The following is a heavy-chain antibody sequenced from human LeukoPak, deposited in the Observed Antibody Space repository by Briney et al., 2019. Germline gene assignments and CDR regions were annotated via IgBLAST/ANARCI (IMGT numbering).Heavy chain of an antibody. Sequence: PGVSLRLSCAASGFTFSSYAMSWVRQTPGKGLEWVSAISGSGGSTYYADSVKGRFTISRDNSKNTLYLQMNSLRAEDTAVYYCALWGYYDSSGYPPLDYWGQGTLVTVSS. CDR1: GFTFSSYA. V-gene: IGHV3-23*01. J-gene: IGHJ4*02. CDR3: ALWGYYDSSGYPPLDY. CDR2: ISGSGGST. D-gene: IGHD3-22*01.